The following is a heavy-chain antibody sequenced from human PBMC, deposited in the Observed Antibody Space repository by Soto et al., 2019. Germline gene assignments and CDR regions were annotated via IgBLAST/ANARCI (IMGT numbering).Heavy chain of an antibody. V-gene: IGHV5-51*01. J-gene: IGHJ6*02. D-gene: IGHD2-15*01. CDR3: ARQGCSGGSCTYGMDV. Sequence: GESLKISCKASGSSFTRYWIAWVRQMPGKGLEWMGIIYPGDSDTRYSPSFQGQVTFSADKSINTAYLQWSSLKASDTATYYCARQGCSGGSCTYGMDVWGQGTTVTVSS. CDR2: IYPGDSDT. CDR1: GSSFTRYW.